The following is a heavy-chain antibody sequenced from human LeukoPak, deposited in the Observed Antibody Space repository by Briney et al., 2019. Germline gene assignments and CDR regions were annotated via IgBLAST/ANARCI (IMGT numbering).Heavy chain of an antibody. Sequence: SETLSLTCTVSGGSISSGRYYSSWVRQPAGKGLEWIGRIYTSVRTNYNPSLKSRVTISVDTSKNQFSLKLSSVTAADTAVYYCARETDCSGGSCVDYWGQGTLVTVSS. CDR2: IYTSVRT. CDR3: ARETDCSGGSCVDY. D-gene: IGHD2-15*01. V-gene: IGHV4-61*02. CDR1: GGSISSGRYY. J-gene: IGHJ4*02.